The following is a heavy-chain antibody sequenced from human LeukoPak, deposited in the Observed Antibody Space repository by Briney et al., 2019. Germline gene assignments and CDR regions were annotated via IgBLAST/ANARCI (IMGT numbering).Heavy chain of an antibody. CDR1: GYTFTSYG. Sequence: ASVKVSCKASGYTFTSYGISWVRQAPGQGLEWMGWISAYNGNTNYAQKLRGRVTMTTDTSTCTAYMELRSLRSDDTAVYYCARVYCSSTSCYAAGYWGQGTLVTVSS. D-gene: IGHD2-2*01. CDR2: ISAYNGNT. V-gene: IGHV1-18*01. J-gene: IGHJ4*02. CDR3: ARVYCSSTSCYAAGY.